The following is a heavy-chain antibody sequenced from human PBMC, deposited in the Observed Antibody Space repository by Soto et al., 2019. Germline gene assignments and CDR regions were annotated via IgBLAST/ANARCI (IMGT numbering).Heavy chain of an antibody. Sequence: ASVKVSCKVSGYTLTELSMHWARQAPGKGLEWMGGFDPEDGETIYAQKFQGRVTMTEDTSTDTAYMELSSLRSEDTAVYYCATLGYCTNGVCRYYGMDVWGQGTTVTVSS. D-gene: IGHD2-8*01. J-gene: IGHJ6*02. CDR2: FDPEDGET. CDR1: GYTLTELS. CDR3: ATLGYCTNGVCRYYGMDV. V-gene: IGHV1-24*01.